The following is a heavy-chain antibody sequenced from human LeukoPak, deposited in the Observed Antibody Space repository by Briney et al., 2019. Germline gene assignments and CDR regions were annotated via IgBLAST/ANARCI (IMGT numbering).Heavy chain of an antibody. D-gene: IGHD4-17*01. V-gene: IGHV1-2*02. Sequence: ASVKASCKASGYTFTGYYMHWVRQAPGQGLEWMGWINPNSGGTNYAQKFRGRVTMTRDTSISTAYMELSRLRSDDTAVYYCARVVTVNDFDYWGQGTLVTVSS. CDR2: INPNSGGT. CDR3: ARVVTVNDFDY. J-gene: IGHJ4*02. CDR1: GYTFTGYY.